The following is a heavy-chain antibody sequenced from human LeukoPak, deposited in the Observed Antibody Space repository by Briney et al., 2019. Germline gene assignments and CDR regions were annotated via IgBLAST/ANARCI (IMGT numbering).Heavy chain of an antibody. J-gene: IGHJ4*02. V-gene: IGHV1-24*01. Sequence: ASVKVSCKVSGYTLTELSMHWVRQAPGKGLEWMGGFDPEDGETIYAQKFQGRVTMTEDTSTDTAYMELSSLGSEDTAVYYCATRQLRYYDSSGYYSAWCYWGQGTLVTVSS. CDR3: ATRQLRYYDSSGYYSAWCY. D-gene: IGHD3-22*01. CDR1: GYTLTELS. CDR2: FDPEDGET.